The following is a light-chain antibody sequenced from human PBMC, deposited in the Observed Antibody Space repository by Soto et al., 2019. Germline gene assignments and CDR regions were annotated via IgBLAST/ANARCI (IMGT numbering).Light chain of an antibody. CDR3: SSYTSTNTYV. CDR1: SSDVGGYNY. Sequence: QSALTQPASVSGSPGQSITISCTGTSSDVGGYNYVSWSQQHPGQAPKLMIYEVSNWPSGVSNRFSGSKSGNTASLTISGLQAEDEADYYCSSYTSTNTYVFGTGTKLTVL. J-gene: IGLJ1*01. V-gene: IGLV2-14*01. CDR2: EVS.